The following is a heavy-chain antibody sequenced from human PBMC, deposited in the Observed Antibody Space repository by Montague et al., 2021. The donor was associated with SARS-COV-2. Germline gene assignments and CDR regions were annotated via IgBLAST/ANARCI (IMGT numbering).Heavy chain of an antibody. D-gene: IGHD3-3*01. CDR2: IYYSGST. CDR1: GGSISSYY. J-gene: IGHJ3*02. V-gene: IGHV4-59*01. CDR3: ARVSDFWSGYYTAVGAFDI. Sequence: SETRSLTCTVSGGSISSYYWSWIQQPPGKGLEWIGYIYYSGSTXXXPSXXXRVTISVDTSKNQFSLKLSSVTAADTAVYYCARVSDFWSGYYTAVGAFDIWGQGTMVTVAS.